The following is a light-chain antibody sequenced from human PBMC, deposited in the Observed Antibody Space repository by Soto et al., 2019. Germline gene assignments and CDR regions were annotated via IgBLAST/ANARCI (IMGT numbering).Light chain of an antibody. J-gene: IGLJ3*02. V-gene: IGLV3-21*04. CDR1: NIGSES. Sequence: SYELTQPPSVSVAPGKTATITCGGNNIGSESVHWYQQKPGQAPVLVIYYDSDRPSGIPARFSGSNSGNTATLTISRVEAGDEADYYCQVWDSSSAHPDWVFGGGTKLTVL. CDR3: QVWDSSSAHPDWV. CDR2: YDS.